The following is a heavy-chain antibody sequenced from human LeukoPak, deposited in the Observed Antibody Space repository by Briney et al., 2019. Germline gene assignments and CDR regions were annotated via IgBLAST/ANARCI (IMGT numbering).Heavy chain of an antibody. Sequence: ASVKVSCKASGYTFTSYGISWVRQAPGQGLEWMGWISAYNGNTNYAQKLQGRVTMTTDTSTSTAYMELSSLRSEDTAVYYCAGRRGRYNWNYSRDWGQGTLVTVSS. CDR3: AGRRGRYNWNYSRD. CDR1: GYTFTSYG. CDR2: ISAYNGNT. V-gene: IGHV1-18*01. J-gene: IGHJ4*02. D-gene: IGHD1-7*01.